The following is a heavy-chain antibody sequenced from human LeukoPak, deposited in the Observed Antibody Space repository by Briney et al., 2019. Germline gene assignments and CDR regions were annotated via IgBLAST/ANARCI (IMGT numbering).Heavy chain of an antibody. Sequence: SETLSLTCAVYGGPFSGYYWSWIRQPPGKGLEWIGEINHSGSTNYNPSLKSRVTISVDTPKNQFSLKLSSVTAADTAVYYCARGAPDNWFDPWGQGTLVTVSS. CDR2: INHSGST. J-gene: IGHJ5*02. CDR1: GGPFSGYY. V-gene: IGHV4-34*01. CDR3: ARGAPDNWFDP.